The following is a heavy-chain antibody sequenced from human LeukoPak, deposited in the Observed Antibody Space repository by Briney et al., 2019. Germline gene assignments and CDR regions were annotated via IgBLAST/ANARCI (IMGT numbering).Heavy chain of an antibody. CDR3: ARGGAPFDY. CDR1: GFTFSSYA. D-gene: IGHD1-26*01. J-gene: IGHJ4*02. V-gene: IGHV3-23*01. CDR2: ISGSGVST. Sequence: GGSLRLSCAASGFTFSSYAMNWVRQAPGKGLEWVSGISGSGVSTYYADSVKGRFTISRDNAKNSLYLQMNSLRAEDTAVYYCARGGAPFDYWGQGTLVTVSS.